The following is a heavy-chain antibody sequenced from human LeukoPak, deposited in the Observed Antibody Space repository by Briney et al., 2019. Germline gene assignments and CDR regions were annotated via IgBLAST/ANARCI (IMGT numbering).Heavy chain of an antibody. D-gene: IGHD5-24*01. V-gene: IGHV3-21*01. CDR3: ARGQMATIEFDL. CDR1: GFTFSSYS. J-gene: IGHJ4*02. Sequence: GGSLRLSCAASGFTFSSYSMNWVRQAPGKGLEWVSSISGSGAHIFYSDSVKGRFTVSRDNGKNSLYLQMNSLRAEDTAVYYCARGQMATIEFDLWGQGTLVTVSS. CDR2: ISGSGAHI.